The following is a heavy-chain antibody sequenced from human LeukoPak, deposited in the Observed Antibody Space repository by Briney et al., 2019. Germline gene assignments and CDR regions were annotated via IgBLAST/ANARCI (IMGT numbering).Heavy chain of an antibody. CDR3: TSDHRDRSGFYYGFRDY. D-gene: IGHD3-22*01. J-gene: IGHJ4*02. CDR2: IRSRAYDGTT. V-gene: IGHV3-49*03. CDR1: GFTFDDYA. Sequence: GGSLRLSCIASGFTFDDYAMSWFRQAPGKGPEWVGFIRSRAYDGTTEYAASVKGRFTISRDDSKSIAYLQMNSLKSEDTAVYYCTSDHRDRSGFYYGFRDYWGQGTLVTVSS.